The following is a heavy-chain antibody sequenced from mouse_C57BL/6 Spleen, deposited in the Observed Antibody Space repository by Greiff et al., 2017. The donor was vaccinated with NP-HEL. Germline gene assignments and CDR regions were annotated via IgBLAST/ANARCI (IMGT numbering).Heavy chain of an antibody. CDR2: INPGSGGT. D-gene: IGHD2-1*01. Sequence: VQLQQSGAELVRPGTSVKVSCKASGYAFTNYLIEWVKQRPGQGLEWIGVINPGSGGTNYNEKFKGKATLTADKSSSTAYMQLSSLTSEDSAVYFCARSDYGNWFAYWGQGTLVTVSA. CDR3: ARSDYGNWFAY. CDR1: GYAFTNYL. V-gene: IGHV1-54*01. J-gene: IGHJ3*01.